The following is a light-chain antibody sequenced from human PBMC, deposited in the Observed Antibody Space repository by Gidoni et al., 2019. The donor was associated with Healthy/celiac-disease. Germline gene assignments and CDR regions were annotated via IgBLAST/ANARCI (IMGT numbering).Light chain of an antibody. J-gene: IGKJ2*01. CDR2: AAS. V-gene: IGKV1-39*01. CDR3: QQSYTTPT. Sequence: DIQMTPSPSSLSASVGDRVTITCRASQSISRYLNWYQQKPGKAPKLLIYAASTLQSGVPSRFSGRRSGTEFTLTVSRLQPEDFATYYCQQSYTTPTFGQGTKLEI. CDR1: QSISRY.